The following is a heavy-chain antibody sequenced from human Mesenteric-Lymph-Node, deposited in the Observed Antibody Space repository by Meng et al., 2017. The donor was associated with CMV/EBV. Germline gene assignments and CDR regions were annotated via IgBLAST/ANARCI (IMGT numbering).Heavy chain of an antibody. CDR1: GGSISSSSYY. J-gene: IGHJ5*02. CDR2: IYYSGST. CDR3: ARQARWTIFGVVILNWFDP. D-gene: IGHD3-3*01. V-gene: IGHV4-39*01. Sequence: SETLSLSCTVSGGSISSSSYYWGWIRQPPGKGLEWIGSIYYSGSTYYNPSLKSRVTISVDTSKNQFSLKLSSVTAADTAVYYCARQARWTIFGVVILNWFDPWGQGTLVTVSS.